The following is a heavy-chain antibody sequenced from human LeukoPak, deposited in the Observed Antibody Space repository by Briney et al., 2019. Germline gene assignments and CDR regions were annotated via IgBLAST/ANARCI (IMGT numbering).Heavy chain of an antibody. CDR1: GGSISSRSYY. CDR3: ARDYSSSGRVGWFDP. CDR2: LYYSGST. D-gene: IGHD6-6*01. J-gene: IGHJ5*02. Sequence: SKTLSLTCTVSGGSISSRSYYWGWVRQPPGKGLEWIGSLYYSGSTYYNPSLKSRVTISVDTSKNQFSLKLSSVTAADTAVYYCARDYSSSGRVGWFDPWGQGTLVTVSS. V-gene: IGHV4-39*07.